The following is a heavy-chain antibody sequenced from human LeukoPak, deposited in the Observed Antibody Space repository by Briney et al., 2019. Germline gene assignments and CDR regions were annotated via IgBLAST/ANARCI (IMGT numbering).Heavy chain of an antibody. V-gene: IGHV3-48*03. CDR3: ARDLEYHTSGGFDY. CDR1: GFIFSNYE. J-gene: IGHJ4*02. D-gene: IGHD2-15*01. CDR2: INSIGGTI. Sequence: GGSLRLSCAASGFIFSNYEMNWVRQAPGKGLEWVSYINSIGGTIYYADSVKGRFTISRDNSKNTLYLQMNSLRAEDTALYYCARDLEYHTSGGFDYWGQGTLVTVSS.